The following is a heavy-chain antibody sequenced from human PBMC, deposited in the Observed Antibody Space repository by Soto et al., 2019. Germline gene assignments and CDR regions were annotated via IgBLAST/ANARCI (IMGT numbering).Heavy chain of an antibody. J-gene: IGHJ5*02. CDR1: GYTFTSYY. V-gene: IGHV1-46*01. Sequence: QVQLVQSGAEVKKPGASVKVSCKASGYTFTSYYMHWVRQAPGQGLEWMGIINPSGGSTSYAQKFQGRVTMTRDTSTSTVYMELSNLRSEDTAVYYCASQGSSIVVVPAAPPAFDPWGQGTLVTVSS. CDR3: ASQGSSIVVVPAAPPAFDP. CDR2: INPSGGST. D-gene: IGHD2-2*01.